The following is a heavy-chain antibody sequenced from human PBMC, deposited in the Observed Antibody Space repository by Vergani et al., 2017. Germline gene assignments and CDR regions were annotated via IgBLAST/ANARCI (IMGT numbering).Heavy chain of an antibody. CDR2: IYYSGST. CDR3: ARLEIVAEMATPISAFDI. V-gene: IGHV4-39*01. D-gene: IGHD5-24*01. CDR1: GGSISSSIYY. Sequence: QLQLQESGPGLVKPSETLSLTCTVSGGSISSSIYYWGWIRQPPGKGLEWIGSIYYSGSTYYNPSLKSRVTISVDTSKNQFSLKLSSVTAADTAVYYCARLEIVAEMATPISAFDIWGQGTMVTVSS. J-gene: IGHJ3*02.